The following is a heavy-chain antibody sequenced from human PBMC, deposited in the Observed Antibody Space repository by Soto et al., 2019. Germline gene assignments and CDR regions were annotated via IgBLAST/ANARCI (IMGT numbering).Heavy chain of an antibody. V-gene: IGHV2-5*02. CDR2: IYWDDGK. CDR1: GISLSTSGVG. J-gene: IGHJ6*02. Sequence: QITLKESGPTLVKPTQTLTLTCTFSGISLSTSGVGVGWIRQPPGKALEWLALIYWDDGKRYSPSLKSRLTITKDTSKNQVVLTMTNMDPVDTATYYCVHARHPYYYYGMDVWGQGTTVTVSS. CDR3: VHARHPYYYYGMDV.